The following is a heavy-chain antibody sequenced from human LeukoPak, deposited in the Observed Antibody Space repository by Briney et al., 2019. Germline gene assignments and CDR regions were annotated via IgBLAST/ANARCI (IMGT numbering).Heavy chain of an antibody. D-gene: IGHD2-8*01. J-gene: IGHJ5*02. CDR1: GYSISSGYY. Sequence: SETLSLNCAVSGYSISSGYYWGWIRQPPGKALQWIGCIYHSGSTYYNPSLKSQVTISVDTSKNQFSLKLSSVTAADTAVYYCARRTVGYCTNGVCSDWFDPWGQGTLVTVSS. V-gene: IGHV4-38-2*01. CDR3: ARRTVGYCTNGVCSDWFDP. CDR2: IYHSGST.